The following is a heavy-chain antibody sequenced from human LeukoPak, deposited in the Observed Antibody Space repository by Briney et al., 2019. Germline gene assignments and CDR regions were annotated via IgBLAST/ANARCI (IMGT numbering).Heavy chain of an antibody. V-gene: IGHV4-59*01. CDR3: ARVGTYYYGSGSYYLDY. CDR2: IYSSGST. Sequence: SETLSLTCTVSGGSISGFYWTWFRQPPGKGLEWIGYIYSSGSTNYNPSLKSRVTISVDTSKNQFSLKLSSVTAADTAVYYCARVGTYYYGSGSYYLDYWGQGTLVTVSS. D-gene: IGHD3-10*01. CDR1: GGSISGFY. J-gene: IGHJ4*02.